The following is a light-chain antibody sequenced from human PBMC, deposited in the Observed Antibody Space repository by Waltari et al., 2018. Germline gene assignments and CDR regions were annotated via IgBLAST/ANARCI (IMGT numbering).Light chain of an antibody. V-gene: IGKV4-1*01. CDR1: QSILYHSNDKNY. CDR2: WAS. Sequence: DSVMTQPPEFLSVSLGARATITCKSSQSILYHSNDKNYLAWYQQKPGQPPKLLIYWASTRQSGVPDRFSGSGSGTDFTLTINSLQAEDVAVYYCQQYYSRRTFGRGTRVEIK. CDR3: QQYYSRRT. J-gene: IGKJ1*01.